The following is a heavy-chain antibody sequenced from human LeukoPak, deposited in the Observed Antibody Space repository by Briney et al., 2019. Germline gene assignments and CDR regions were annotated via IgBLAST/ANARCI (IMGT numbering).Heavy chain of an antibody. CDR3: ARADGGGAYYPFDH. D-gene: IGHD2-21*02. J-gene: IGHJ4*02. CDR2: INPYSGAT. Sequence: ASMKVSCKASGGTFSSYAISWVRQAPGQGLEWMGWINPYSGATDSAQTFQGRVTVARDTSTTTAYMELNRLTSDDTAVYYCARADGGGAYYPFDHWGQGTLVAVSS. CDR1: GGTFSSYA. V-gene: IGHV1-2*02.